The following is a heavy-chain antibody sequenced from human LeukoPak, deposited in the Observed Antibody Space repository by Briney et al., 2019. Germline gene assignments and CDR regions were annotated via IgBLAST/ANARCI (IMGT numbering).Heavy chain of an antibody. D-gene: IGHD3-3*01. CDR2: IYYSGST. CDR3: ARTHYDFWSGYPSPPDY. J-gene: IGHJ4*02. V-gene: IGHV4-61*01. CDR1: GGSVSSGSYY. Sequence: ETLSLPCTVSGGSVSSGSYYWSWIRQPPGKGLEWIGYIYYSGSTNYNPSLKSRVTISVDTSKNQFSLKLSSVTAADTAVYYCARTHYDFWSGYPSPPDYWGQGTLVTVSS.